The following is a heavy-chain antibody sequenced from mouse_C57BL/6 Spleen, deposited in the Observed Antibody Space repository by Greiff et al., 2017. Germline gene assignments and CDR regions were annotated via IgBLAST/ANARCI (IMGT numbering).Heavy chain of an antibody. Sequence: QVQLQQSGAELARPGASVKLSCKASGYTFTSYGISWVKQRTGQGLEWIGEIYPRSGNTYYNEKFKGKATLTADKSSNTAYMELRSLTSEDSAVYFCARSGAYYSNYEKGNYFDYWGQGTTLTVSS. V-gene: IGHV1-81*01. D-gene: IGHD2-5*01. J-gene: IGHJ2*01. CDR2: IYPRSGNT. CDR3: ARSGAYYSNYEKGNYFDY. CDR1: GYTFTSYG.